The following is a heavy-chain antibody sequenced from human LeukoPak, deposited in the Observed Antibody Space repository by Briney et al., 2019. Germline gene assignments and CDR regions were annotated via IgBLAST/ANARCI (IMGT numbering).Heavy chain of an antibody. CDR1: GYTFSSYD. D-gene: IGHD4/OR15-4a*01. J-gene: IGHJ4*02. CDR3: ARANDDGYYFDY. CDR2: MNPNSGQT. Sequence: ASVRLSCRASGYTFSSYDINWVRQAIGQGFEWMGWMNPNSGQTGFAQKFQGRVTITRENSISTAYMEVRSLTPDDTAFYYCARANDDGYYFDYWGQGTLVSVSS. V-gene: IGHV1-8*01.